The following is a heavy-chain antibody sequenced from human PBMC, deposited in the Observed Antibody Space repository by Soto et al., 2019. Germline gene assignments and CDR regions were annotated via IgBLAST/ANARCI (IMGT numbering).Heavy chain of an antibody. D-gene: IGHD3-3*01. J-gene: IGHJ3*02. CDR1: GGTFSSYA. CDR3: ARRFRSLGDAFDI. CDR2: IIPIFGTA. Sequence: ASVKVSCKASGGTFSSYAISWLRQAPGQGLEWMGGIIPIFGTANYAQKFQGRVTITADESTSTAYMELSSLRSEDTAVYYCARRFRSLGDAFDIWGQGTMVTVSS. V-gene: IGHV1-69*13.